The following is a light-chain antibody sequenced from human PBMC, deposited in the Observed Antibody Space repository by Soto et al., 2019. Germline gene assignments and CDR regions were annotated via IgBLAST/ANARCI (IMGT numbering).Light chain of an antibody. J-gene: IGKJ4*01. V-gene: IGKV3-20*01. CDR1: QSVSSNY. CDR3: QQYGSSPPLT. CDR2: GAS. Sequence: EIVLTQXPGTLSLSPGERATLSCRASQSVSSNYLAWYQQKPGQAPRLLIYGASSRATGIPDRFSGSGSGTDFTLTISRLEPEDFVVYYCQQYGSSPPLTFGGGTKVDIK.